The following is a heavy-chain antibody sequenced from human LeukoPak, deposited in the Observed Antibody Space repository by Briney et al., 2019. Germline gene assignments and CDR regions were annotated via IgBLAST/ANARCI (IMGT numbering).Heavy chain of an antibody. J-gene: IGHJ3*02. D-gene: IGHD4-17*01. CDR2: IGTAGDT. CDR1: GFTFSSYD. V-gene: IGHV3-13*04. CDR3: ARERDYGVYRGAFDI. Sequence: GGSLRLSCAASGFTFSSYDMHWVRHATGKGLEWVSAIGTAGDTYYPGSVKGRFTISRENAKSSLYLQMNSLRAGDTAVYYCARERDYGVYRGAFDIWGQGTMVTVSS.